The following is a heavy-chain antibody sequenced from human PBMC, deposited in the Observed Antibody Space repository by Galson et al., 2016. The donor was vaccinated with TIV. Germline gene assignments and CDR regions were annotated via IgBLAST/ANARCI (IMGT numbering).Heavy chain of an antibody. V-gene: IGHV3-21*01. CDR1: GFTFSGHS. Sequence: SLRLSCAGSGFTFSGHSMNWVRRAPGKGLEWVSSISSSSDYIYYSDSMDGRVTFSRDNARKSLYLQMHSLRAEDTAVYYCARIIGYWEGYYAMDVWGRGTTVTVSS. CDR2: ISSSSDYI. D-gene: IGHD2-15*01. J-gene: IGHJ6*02. CDR3: ARIIGYWEGYYAMDV.